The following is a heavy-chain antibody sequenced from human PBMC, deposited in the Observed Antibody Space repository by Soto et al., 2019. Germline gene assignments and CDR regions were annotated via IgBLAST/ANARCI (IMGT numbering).Heavy chain of an antibody. D-gene: IGHD6-13*01. Sequence: SVKVSCKASGGTFSSYAISWVRQAPGQGLEWMGGIIPIFGTANYAQKFQGRVTITADESTSTAYMELSSLRSEDTAVYYCAIRSSSWYPHYYYYYGMDVWGQGTTVTVSS. CDR3: AIRSSSWYPHYYYYYGMDV. V-gene: IGHV1-69*13. J-gene: IGHJ6*02. CDR2: IIPIFGTA. CDR1: GGTFSSYA.